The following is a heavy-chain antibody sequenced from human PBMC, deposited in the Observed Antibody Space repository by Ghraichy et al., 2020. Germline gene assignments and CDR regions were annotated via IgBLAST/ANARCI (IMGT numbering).Heavy chain of an antibody. Sequence: SETLSLTCTVSGDSISNYYWSWIRQPPGKGLDWIGYIDYSGSTNYNPSLKSRVTISVDTSKNQFSLKLTSVTAAATAVYYCARQPWLVRFDSWGQGTLVTVSS. CDR2: IDYSGST. CDR1: GDSISNYY. D-gene: IGHD6-19*01. J-gene: IGHJ4*02. CDR3: ARQPWLVRFDS. V-gene: IGHV4-59*01.